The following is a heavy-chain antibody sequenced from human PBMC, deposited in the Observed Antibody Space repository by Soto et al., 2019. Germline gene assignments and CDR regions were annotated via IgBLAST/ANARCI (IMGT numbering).Heavy chain of an antibody. J-gene: IGHJ6*02. CDR3: TTVEVAGIPYYYYGMDV. V-gene: IGHV3-15*01. CDR1: GFTFSNAW. Sequence: GGSLRLSCAASGFTFSNAWMRWVRQAPGKGLEWVGRIKSKTDGGTTDYAAHVKGRFTISRDDSKNTLYLQMNSLKTEDTAVYYCTTVEVAGIPYYYYGMDVWGQGTTVTVSS. CDR2: IKSKTDGGTT. D-gene: IGHD6-19*01.